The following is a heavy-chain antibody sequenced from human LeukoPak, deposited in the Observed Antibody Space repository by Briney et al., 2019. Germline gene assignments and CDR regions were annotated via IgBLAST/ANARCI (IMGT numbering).Heavy chain of an antibody. D-gene: IGHD3-22*01. Sequence: GGSLRLSCAASGFTVSSNYMSWVRQAPGKGLEWVSVIYSGGSTYYADSVKGRFTISRDNSKNTLYLQMNSLRAEDTAVYYCAREGSYYDSSGYRNFDYWGQGTLVTVSS. V-gene: IGHV3-66*01. CDR2: IYSGGST. J-gene: IGHJ4*02. CDR3: AREGSYYDSSGYRNFDY. CDR1: GFTVSSNY.